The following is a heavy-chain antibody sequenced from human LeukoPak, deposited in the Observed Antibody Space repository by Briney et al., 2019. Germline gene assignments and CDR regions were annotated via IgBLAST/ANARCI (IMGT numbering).Heavy chain of an antibody. D-gene: IGHD3-9*01. CDR1: GFTFSNAW. V-gene: IGHV3-15*01. CDR3: TTDDILTGYHPFDY. J-gene: IGHJ4*02. Sequence: GWSLRLSCAASGFTFSNAWMNWVRQAPGKGLEWVGRIKSKTDGGTTDDAAPVKGRFIISRDGSKNTLYLQMNSLKTEDTAMYYCTTDDILTGYHPFDYWGQGTLVTVSS. CDR2: IKSKTDGGTT.